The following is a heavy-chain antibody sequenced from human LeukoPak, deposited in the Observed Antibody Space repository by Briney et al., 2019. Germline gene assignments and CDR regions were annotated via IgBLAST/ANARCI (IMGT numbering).Heavy chain of an antibody. CDR3: AKRVHDDSSGYVDAFDI. Sequence: GGSLRLTCAASGFTFSSYAMSWVRQAPGKGLEWVSAISGSGGSTYYADSVKGRFTISRDNSKNTLYLQMNSLRAEDTAVYYCAKRVHDDSSGYVDAFDIWGRGTMVTVSS. CDR1: GFTFSSYA. J-gene: IGHJ3*02. D-gene: IGHD3-22*01. V-gene: IGHV3-23*01. CDR2: ISGSGGST.